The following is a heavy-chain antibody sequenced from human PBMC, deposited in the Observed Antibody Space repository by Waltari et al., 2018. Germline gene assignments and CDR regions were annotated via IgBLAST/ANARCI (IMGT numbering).Heavy chain of an antibody. CDR2: ISSDGSNK. CDR1: GYTFTNFG. D-gene: IGHD1-26*01. CDR3: AKAGGIHNYPLDP. V-gene: IGHV3-30*18. J-gene: IGHJ5*02. Sequence: QVEESGGGVVQPGGSLRLSCVASGYTFTNFGMHWVGKAPGKGLEWLAVISSDGSNKYYEDSVKGRFTVSRDNSKNSVYLQMNSLRPEDTALYFCAKAGGIHNYPLDPWGQGTLVTVSS.